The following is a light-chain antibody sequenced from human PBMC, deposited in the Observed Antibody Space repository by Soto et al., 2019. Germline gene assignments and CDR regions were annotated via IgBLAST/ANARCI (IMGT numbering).Light chain of an antibody. J-gene: IGKJ5*01. CDR3: QHSYSTPIT. CDR2: AAS. Sequence: DIQMTQSPSSLSASVGDRVTITCRASQSISSYLNWYQQNPGKAPKLLIYAASSLQSVVPSRFSGSGSGTDFTLTISSLQPEDFATYYCQHSYSTPITFGQGTRLEIK. CDR1: QSISSY. V-gene: IGKV1-39*01.